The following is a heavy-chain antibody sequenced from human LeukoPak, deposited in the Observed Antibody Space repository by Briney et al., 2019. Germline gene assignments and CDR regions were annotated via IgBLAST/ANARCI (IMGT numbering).Heavy chain of an antibody. J-gene: IGHJ4*02. CDR3: TRGPPDGSGNYYPGAY. CDR2: IKEDGTAK. D-gene: IGHD3-10*01. V-gene: IGHV3-7*01. Sequence: GRSLRLSCAASGFTFSSSWMAWVRQAPGKGLEWVGNIKEDGTAKNYVVSVRGRFTISRDNAKNSLYLQMNSLRVEDTAVYYCTRGPPDGSGNYYPGAYWGQGTLVTVSS. CDR1: GFTFSSSW.